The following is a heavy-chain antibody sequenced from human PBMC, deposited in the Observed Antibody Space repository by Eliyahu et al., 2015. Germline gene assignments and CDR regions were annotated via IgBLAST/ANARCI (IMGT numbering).Heavy chain of an antibody. CDR3: ARWSPRLDAFDI. V-gene: IGHV3-23*01. D-gene: IGHD2-15*01. CDR1: GFSFSPXA. CDR2: FSAFNGGGGGT. J-gene: IGHJ3*02. Sequence: EVQLLESGGGLVQPGVSLRLSCAAXGFSFSPXAMGGVRQTPRKGLEWVSVFSAFNGGGGGTFYPDSLKGRFTISRDNSKSTLYLQMNSLRAEDTAVYYCARWSPRLDAFDIWGQGTTVTVSS.